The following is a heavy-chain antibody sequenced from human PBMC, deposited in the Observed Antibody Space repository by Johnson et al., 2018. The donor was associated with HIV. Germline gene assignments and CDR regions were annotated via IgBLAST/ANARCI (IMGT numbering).Heavy chain of an antibody. V-gene: IGHV3-11*04. D-gene: IGHD4-23*01. CDR2: ISSSGGTI. J-gene: IGHJ3*02. CDR3: AGGRGWVTLNAFDM. CDR1: GFNFSDYY. Sequence: QVQLVESGGGLVKPGGSLRLSCAASGFNFSDYYMSWIRQAPGKGLEWISYISSSGGTIYYADSVKGRFTISRDNAKNSLYLQMNRLRADDTAVYYCAGGRGWVTLNAFDMWGQGTLVTVSS.